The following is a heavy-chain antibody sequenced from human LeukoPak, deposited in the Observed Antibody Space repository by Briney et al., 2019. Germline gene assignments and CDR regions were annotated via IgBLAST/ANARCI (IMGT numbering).Heavy chain of an antibody. Sequence: PSETLSLTCTVSGGSMRRSTYQWGWIRQPPGKGLEWIGSVYHSGSTSYNPPLKSRVTISVDTSKMQFSLEVTSVTAADTAVYYCARHVQSGSYYVRVLDSWGQGTLVIVSS. CDR1: GGSMRRSTYQ. V-gene: IGHV4-39*01. CDR3: ARHVQSGSYYVRVLDS. CDR2: VYHSGST. D-gene: IGHD3-10*01. J-gene: IGHJ4*02.